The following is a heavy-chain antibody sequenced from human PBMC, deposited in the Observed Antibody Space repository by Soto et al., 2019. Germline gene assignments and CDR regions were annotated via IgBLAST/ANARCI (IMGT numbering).Heavy chain of an antibody. CDR3: AKAYFVWSSEQPYYFDY. CDR2: ISGSGGRS. CDR1: GFTFSSYA. Sequence: GGSLRLSCAASGFTFSSYAMSWVRQGPGKGLEWVSGISGSGGRSYYADSVKGRFTISRDNSKSTLYLQVNSPRAEDTAVYYCAKAYFVWSSEQPYYFDYWGQGTLVTVSS. V-gene: IGHV3-23*01. D-gene: IGHD3-16*01. J-gene: IGHJ4*02.